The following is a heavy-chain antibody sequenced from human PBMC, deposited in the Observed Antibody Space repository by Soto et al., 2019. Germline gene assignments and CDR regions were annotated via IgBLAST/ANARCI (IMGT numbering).Heavy chain of an antibody. J-gene: IGHJ4*02. Sequence: PGGSLRLSCAASGFTFSSYSMNWVRQAPGKGLEWISYISSSSSTIYYADSVKGRFTISRDNAKNSLYLQMNSLRDEDTAVYYCARSQDSSSWYPLGYWGQGTLVTVSS. V-gene: IGHV3-48*02. CDR3: ARSQDSSSWYPLGY. D-gene: IGHD6-13*01. CDR1: GFTFSSYS. CDR2: ISSSSSTI.